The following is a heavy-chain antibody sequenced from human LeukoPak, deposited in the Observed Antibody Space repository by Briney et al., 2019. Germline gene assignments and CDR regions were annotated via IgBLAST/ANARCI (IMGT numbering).Heavy chain of an antibody. J-gene: IGHJ4*02. V-gene: IGHV3-23*01. CDR3: ASGDYDSSGYYYLSRDY. CDR1: GFTFSSYA. CDR2: ISGSGGST. Sequence: QPGGSLRLSCAASGFTFSSYAMSWVRQAPGKGLEWVSAISGSGGSTYYADSVKGRFTISRDNAKNTLYLQMNSLRAEDTAVYYCASGDYDSSGYYYLSRDYWGQGTLVTVSS. D-gene: IGHD3-22*01.